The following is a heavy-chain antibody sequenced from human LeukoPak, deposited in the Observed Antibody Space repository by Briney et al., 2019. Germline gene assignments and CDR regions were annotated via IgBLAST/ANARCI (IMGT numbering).Heavy chain of an antibody. CDR1: GFTFSNYA. D-gene: IGHD4-23*01. CDR2: ISSNGGST. Sequence: PGGSLRLSCAASGFTFSNYAMHWVRQAPGKGLEYVSAISSNGGSTNYANSVKGRFSISRDNSKNTLYLQMGSLRAEDMAVYYCARDEGDEYRGNSQFDYCGQGTLVTVSS. V-gene: IGHV3-64*01. J-gene: IGHJ4*02. CDR3: ARDEGDEYRGNSQFDY.